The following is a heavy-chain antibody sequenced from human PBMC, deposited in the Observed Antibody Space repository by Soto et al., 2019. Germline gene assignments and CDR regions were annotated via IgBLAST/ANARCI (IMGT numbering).Heavy chain of an antibody. J-gene: IGHJ6*02. CDR3: AHNRAADDHYGMDV. D-gene: IGHD6-13*01. CDR2: IYWDDDK. CDR1: GFSLSTRGVD. Sequence: QITLKESGPTLVKPTQTLTLTCTFSGFSLSTRGVDVGWIRQPPGKAQEWLALIYWDDDKRYSPSLKTRLTINKNTTKNQVVIRMTNMDPVNTATYYCAHNRAADDHYGMDVWGQGTTITVSS. V-gene: IGHV2-5*02.